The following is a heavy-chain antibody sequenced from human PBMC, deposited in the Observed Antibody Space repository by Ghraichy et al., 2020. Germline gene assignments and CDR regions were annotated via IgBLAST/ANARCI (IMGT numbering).Heavy chain of an antibody. D-gene: IGHD3-22*01. V-gene: IGHV1-24*01. CDR3: ATRKQAPISSGFYYYGMDV. Sequence: ASVKVSCKVSGYTLTELSMHWVRQAPGKGLEWMGGFDPEDGETIYAQKFQGRVTMTEDTSTDTAYMELSSLRSEDTAVYYCATRKQAPISSGFYYYGMDVWGQGTTVTVSS. CDR2: FDPEDGET. CDR1: GYTLTELS. J-gene: IGHJ6*02.